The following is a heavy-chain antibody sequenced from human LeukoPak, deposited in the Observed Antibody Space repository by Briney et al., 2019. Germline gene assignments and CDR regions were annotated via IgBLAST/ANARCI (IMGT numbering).Heavy chain of an antibody. CDR3: AKDTASSWWYFDL. D-gene: IGHD5-18*01. J-gene: IGHJ2*01. CDR1: GFTFSSYA. V-gene: IGHV3-23*01. Sequence: GGSQRLSCAASGFTFSSYAMSWVRQAPGKGLEWVSAIGGSGSTTYYADSVKGRFTISRDNSKNTLYLQMNSLRAEDTAVYYCAKDTASSWWYFDLWGRGTLGTVSS. CDR2: IGGSGSTT.